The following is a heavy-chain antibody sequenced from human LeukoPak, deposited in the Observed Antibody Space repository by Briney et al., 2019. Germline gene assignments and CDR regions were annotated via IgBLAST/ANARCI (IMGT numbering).Heavy chain of an antibody. CDR3: ARVAPAIVVVPAAIDY. D-gene: IGHD2-2*01. CDR2: IYHSGST. J-gene: IGHJ4*02. V-gene: IGHV4-38-2*02. CDR1: GYSISSGYY. Sequence: SETLSHTCTVSGYSISSGYYWGWIRQPPGKGLGWIGSIYHSGSTYYNPSLKSRVTISVDTSKNQFSLKLSSVTAADTAVYYCARVAPAIVVVPAAIDYWGQGTLVTVSS.